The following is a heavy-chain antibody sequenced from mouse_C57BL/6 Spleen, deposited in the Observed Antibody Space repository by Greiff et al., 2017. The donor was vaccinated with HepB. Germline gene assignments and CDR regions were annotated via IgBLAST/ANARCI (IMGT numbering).Heavy chain of an antibody. V-gene: IGHV1-26*01. Sequence: EVQLQQSGPELVKPGASVKISCKASGYTFTDYYMNWVKQSHGKSLEWIGDSNPNNGGTSYNQKFKVKATLTVDKPSSTAYMELRSLTSEDSAVYYCARRGLRRGVYAMDYWGQGTSVTVSS. CDR2: SNPNNGGT. CDR1: GYTFTDYY. J-gene: IGHJ4*01. D-gene: IGHD2-2*01. CDR3: ARRGLRRGVYAMDY.